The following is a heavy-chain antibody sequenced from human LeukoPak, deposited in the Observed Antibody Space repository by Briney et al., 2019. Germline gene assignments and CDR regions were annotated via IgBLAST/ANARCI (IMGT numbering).Heavy chain of an antibody. D-gene: IGHD3-16*02. CDR2: INHSGST. Sequence: SETLSLTCSVSGGSISTSNYYWVWIRQPPGKGLEWIGEINHSGSTNYNPSLKSRVTISVDRSKNQFSLKLSSVTAADTAVYYCAGETRSYYYMDVWGKGTTVTVSS. CDR1: GGSISTSNYY. CDR3: AGETRSYYYMDV. V-gene: IGHV4-39*07. J-gene: IGHJ6*03.